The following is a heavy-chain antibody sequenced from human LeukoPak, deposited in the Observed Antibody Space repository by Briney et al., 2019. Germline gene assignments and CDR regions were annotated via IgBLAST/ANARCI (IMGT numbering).Heavy chain of an antibody. J-gene: IGHJ4*02. CDR3: ASDGQYSSSWYTPHNFDY. V-gene: IGHV3-48*04. CDR1: GFTFSSYS. Sequence: GGSLRLSCAASGFTFSSYSMNWVRQAPGKGLEWVSYISSRGSTIYYADSVKRRFTIPRDNPQSSLYLQINSLRAEDTPVYYCASDGQYSSSWYTPHNFDYWGQGTLVTVSS. CDR2: ISSRGSTI. D-gene: IGHD6-13*01.